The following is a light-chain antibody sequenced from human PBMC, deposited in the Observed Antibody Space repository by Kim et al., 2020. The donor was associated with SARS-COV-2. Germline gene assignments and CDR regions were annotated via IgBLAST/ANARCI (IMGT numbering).Light chain of an antibody. CDR1: RSNIGSYT. J-gene: IGLJ3*02. V-gene: IGLV1-44*01. CDR2: SDN. CDR3: AAWDGSLKAWV. Sequence: GKRVTISCSGSRSNIGSYTVNWYQQLPGTAPKLLIYSDNQRPSGVPDRFSGSRSGTSASLAISGLQSEDEADYYCAAWDGSLKAWVFGGGTQLTVL.